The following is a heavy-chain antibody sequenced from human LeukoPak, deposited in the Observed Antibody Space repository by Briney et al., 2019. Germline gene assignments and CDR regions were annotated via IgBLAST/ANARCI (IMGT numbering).Heavy chain of an antibody. D-gene: IGHD4-17*01. CDR2: IKSKTDGGTT. J-gene: IGHJ4*02. CDR1: AFTVSKAW. Sequence: GQSLTLSSAASAFTVSKAWISWVRQAPGNLLEWVGRIKSKTDGGTTDYAAAVKGRLTISRDDSKNTLYLQMNSLKIEDTAVYYCPTVGSDYYPAYYWGQGTLVTVSS. CDR3: PTVGSDYYPAYY. V-gene: IGHV3-15*01.